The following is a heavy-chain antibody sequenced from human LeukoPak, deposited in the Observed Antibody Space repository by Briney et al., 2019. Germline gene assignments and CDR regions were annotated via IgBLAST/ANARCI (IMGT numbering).Heavy chain of an antibody. CDR1: GYTFTGYY. J-gene: IGHJ4*02. CDR3: ARGGGGFTILD. V-gene: IGHV1-46*01. Sequence: ASVKVSCEASGYTFTGYYMHWVRQAPGQGLEWMGIINPSGGSTSYAQKFQGRVTMTRDTSTSTVYMELSSLRSEDTAVYYCARGGGGFTILDWGQGTLVTVSS. D-gene: IGHD3-10*01. CDR2: INPSGGST.